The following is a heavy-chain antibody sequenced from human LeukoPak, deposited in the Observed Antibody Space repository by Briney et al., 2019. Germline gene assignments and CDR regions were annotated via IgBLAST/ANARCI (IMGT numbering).Heavy chain of an antibody. CDR2: IRSKPNSYAT. Sequence: GGSLRLSCAAYGLTFSGSAMHSVRQPSGRGVEWVGRIRSKPNSYATASAASVKGRFTITRDDSNNTAYLQMNSLKTEDTAVYYCTSAVDIVATIGYWGQGPLVTVSS. V-gene: IGHV3-73*01. D-gene: IGHD5-12*01. CDR3: TSAVDIVATIGY. J-gene: IGHJ4*02. CDR1: GLTFSGSA.